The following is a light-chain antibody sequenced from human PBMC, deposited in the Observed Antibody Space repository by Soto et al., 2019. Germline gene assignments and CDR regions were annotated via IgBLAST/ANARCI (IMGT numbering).Light chain of an antibody. V-gene: IGKV3-20*01. J-gene: IGKJ1*01. Sequence: EVVLTQSPGTVSLSPGERATLSCRASQSVTSNYLAWYQQKPGQAPRLLIYAASSRATGIPDRFSGRGSGTDFTLSISRLEPEDFAVYYCHQYRSSITWTVGQGTKVEI. CDR1: QSVTSNY. CDR2: AAS. CDR3: HQYRSSITWT.